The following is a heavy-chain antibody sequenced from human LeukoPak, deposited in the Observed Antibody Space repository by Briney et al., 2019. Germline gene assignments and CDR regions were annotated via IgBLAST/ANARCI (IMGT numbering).Heavy chain of an antibody. CDR3: VKESSISHDFDY. Sequence: SGGSLRLSCAASGFTLSNYGMHWVRQAPGKGLEWVAIVSRDGSTKFYAESVKGRFSISRDNTNNTTYLQMDNLRAEDTAVYCCVKESSISHDFDYWGQGTLVTVSS. D-gene: IGHD6-13*01. CDR1: GFTLSNYG. V-gene: IGHV3-30*18. J-gene: IGHJ4*02. CDR2: VSRDGSTK.